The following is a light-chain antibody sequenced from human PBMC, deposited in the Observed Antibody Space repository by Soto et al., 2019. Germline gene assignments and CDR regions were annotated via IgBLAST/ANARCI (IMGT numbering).Light chain of an antibody. CDR3: QQYNKWRT. CDR2: GAS. V-gene: IGKV3-15*01. J-gene: IGKJ1*01. CDR1: QSVSSN. Sequence: DIVMTQSPATLSVSPGERATLSCRASQSVSSNLAWYQQKPGHPPRLLIYGASTRATGVPARFSGSGSGTEFPLTISSLQSEDFAVYYCQQYNKWRTFGQGTKVEIK.